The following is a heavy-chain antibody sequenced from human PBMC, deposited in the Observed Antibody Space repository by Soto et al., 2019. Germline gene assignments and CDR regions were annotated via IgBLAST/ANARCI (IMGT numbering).Heavy chain of an antibody. CDR3: ARVYLNYEAYYYYGMDV. CDR2: MKQDGSEK. V-gene: IGHV3-7*01. Sequence: EVQLVESGGGLVQPGGSLRLSCAASGFSFSSYWMNWVRQAPGKGLEWVANMKQDGSEKYYVDSVKGRFTISRDNAKNSLYLQMNGLRAEDTAVYYCARVYLNYEAYYYYGMDVWGQGTTVTVSS. J-gene: IGHJ6*02. D-gene: IGHD1-7*01. CDR1: GFSFSSYW.